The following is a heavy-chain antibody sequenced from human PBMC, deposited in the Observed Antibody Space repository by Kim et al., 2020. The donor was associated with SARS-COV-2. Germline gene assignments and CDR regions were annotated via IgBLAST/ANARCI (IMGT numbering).Heavy chain of an antibody. Sequence: GGSLRLSCAASGFTFNRYGMSWVRQAPGKGLEWVANITYDGTEKYYGDSVKGRFTISRDNGKNTVYLQMNNLRAEDTAVYYCARDGGWYRDYWGQGTLVTVSS. D-gene: IGHD6-19*01. CDR1: GFTFNRYG. V-gene: IGHV3-7*03. CDR2: ITYDGTEK. J-gene: IGHJ4*02. CDR3: ARDGGWYRDY.